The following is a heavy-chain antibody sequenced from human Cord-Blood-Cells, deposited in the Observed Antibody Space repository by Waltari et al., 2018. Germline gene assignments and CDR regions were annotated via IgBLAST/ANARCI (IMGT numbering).Heavy chain of an antibody. J-gene: IGHJ4*02. D-gene: IGHD2-2*01. CDR2: NNPNSGGT. CDR3: ARAHDIVVVPAANCFDY. V-gene: IGHV1-2*02. CDR1: GYTFTGYY. Sequence: QVQLVQSGAEVKKPGASVKVSCKASGYTFTGYYMHWVRQAPGQGLEWMGGNNPNSGGTNYEQKFQGRVTMTRDTSISTAYMELSRLRSDDTAVYYCARAHDIVVVPAANCFDYWGQGTLVTVSS.